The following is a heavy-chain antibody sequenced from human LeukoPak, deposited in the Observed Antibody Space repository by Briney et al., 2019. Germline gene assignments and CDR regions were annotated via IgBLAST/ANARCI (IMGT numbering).Heavy chain of an antibody. V-gene: IGHV3-30*03. Sequence: GGSLRLSCAASGFTFSSYGTHWVRQAPGKGLEWVAVISYDGSNKYYADSVKGRFTISRDNSKNTLYLQMNSLRAEDTAVYYCARDSGDGYYGDVFYLFDYWGQGTLVTVSS. J-gene: IGHJ4*02. CDR3: ARDSGDGYYGDVFYLFDY. CDR2: ISYDGSNK. CDR1: GFTFSSYG. D-gene: IGHD3-22*01.